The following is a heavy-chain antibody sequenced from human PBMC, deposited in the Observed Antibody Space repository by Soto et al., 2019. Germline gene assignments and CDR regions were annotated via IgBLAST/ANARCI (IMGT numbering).Heavy chain of an antibody. V-gene: IGHV3-30-3*01. Sequence: QVQLVESGGGVVQPGRSLRLSCAASGFTFSSYAMHWVRQAPGKGLEWVAVISYDGSNKYYADSVKGRFTISRDNSKNTLYLQMNSLRAEDTAVYYCARDRGPSGYDYGIDYWGQGTLVTVSS. CDR3: ARDRGPSGYDYGIDY. CDR1: GFTFSSYA. J-gene: IGHJ4*02. CDR2: ISYDGSNK. D-gene: IGHD5-12*01.